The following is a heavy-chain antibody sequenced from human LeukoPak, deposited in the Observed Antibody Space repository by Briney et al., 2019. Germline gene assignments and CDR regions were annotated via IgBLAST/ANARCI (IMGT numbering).Heavy chain of an antibody. V-gene: IGHV3-30*03. CDR3: ARDPSTSGYPKGEFDY. J-gene: IGHJ4*02. D-gene: IGHD3-3*01. CDR2: ISYDGSIK. CDR1: GFTFSSYG. Sequence: GGSLRLSCAASGFTFSSYGIHWVRQTPGKGLEWVAVISYDGSIKYYADSVKGRFTISRDNSKNTLYLQMNSLRAEDTAVYYCARDPSTSGYPKGEFDYWGQGTLVTVSS.